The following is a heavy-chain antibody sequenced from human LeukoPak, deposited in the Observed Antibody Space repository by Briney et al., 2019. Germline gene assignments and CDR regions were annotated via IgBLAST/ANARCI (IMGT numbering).Heavy chain of an antibody. CDR3: AKRSCSGGSCNFDY. J-gene: IGHJ4*02. Sequence: SGGSLRLSCAASGFTFNSYAMSWVRQPPGKGLEWVSAIGNSGGSTNYADSVKGRFTISRDNSKNTLYLQMNSLRAEDTAVYYCAKRSCSGGSCNFDYWGQGTLVTVSS. D-gene: IGHD2-15*01. V-gene: IGHV3-23*01. CDR1: GFTFNSYA. CDR2: IGNSGGST.